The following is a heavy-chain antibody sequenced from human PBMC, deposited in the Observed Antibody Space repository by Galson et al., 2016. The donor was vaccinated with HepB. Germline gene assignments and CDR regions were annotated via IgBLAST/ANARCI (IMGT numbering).Heavy chain of an antibody. J-gene: IGHJ6*03. V-gene: IGHV1-58*02. CDR1: GFIFSNSA. D-gene: IGHD3-9*01. CDR2: IVVGSGNT. Sequence: SVKVSCKASGFIFSNSAMRWVRQARGQRLEWIGWIVVGSGNTNYAQKFQERVTITRDMSTSTVYMELSSLRSEDTAMYFCAASLPETRIFRYYFHMDVWGKGTTVIVSS. CDR3: AASLPETRIFRYYFHMDV.